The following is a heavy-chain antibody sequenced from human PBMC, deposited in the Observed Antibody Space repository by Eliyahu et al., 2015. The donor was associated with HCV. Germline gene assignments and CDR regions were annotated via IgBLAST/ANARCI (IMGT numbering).Heavy chain of an antibody. CDR2: VNPHSGDT. D-gene: IGHD2-15*01. CDR3: AKDRPRKGLS. J-gene: IGHJ5*02. Sequence: EVQLIQSGAEVRKPGSTVKISCKASGFXFXXXPIHWVQXAPGKGLEWIGLVNPHSGDTIFGERFQGRLSITTDTSIDTVYMFLTRLTSDDTAVYFCAKDRPRKGLSWGQGTLVTVSS. V-gene: IGHV1-69-2*01. CDR1: GFXFXXXP.